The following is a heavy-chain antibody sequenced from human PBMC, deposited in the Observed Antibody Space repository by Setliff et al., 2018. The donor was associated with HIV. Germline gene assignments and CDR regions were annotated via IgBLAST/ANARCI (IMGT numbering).Heavy chain of an antibody. CDR2: MMTIFSTT. J-gene: IGHJ3*01. CDR3: ATEGAGVSYQRASALDG. V-gene: IGHV1-69*05. D-gene: IGHD2-2*01. Sequence: GASVKVSCKSSAGSFSIFAINWVRQAPGQGLEWMGGMMTIFSTTNYARKFQGRVTITTDESTGTAYMELSNLRSEDTAVYYSATEGAGVSYQRASALDGGGEGTMVKVSS. CDR1: AGSFSIFA.